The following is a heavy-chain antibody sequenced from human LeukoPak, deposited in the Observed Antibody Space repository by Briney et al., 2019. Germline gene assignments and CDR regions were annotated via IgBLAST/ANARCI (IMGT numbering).Heavy chain of an antibody. CDR2: TSDRGDYT. J-gene: IGHJ4*02. V-gene: IGHV3-23*01. Sequence: GGSLRLSCAASGFTFSSYSMSWVRQAPGKGLEWVSGTSDRGDYTYYADSVEGRFTISRDTSKNTLYLQMNSLRAEDTALYFCAKKAQYDGHYPLDYWGQGTLVTVSA. CDR3: AKKAQYDGHYPLDY. D-gene: IGHD4/OR15-4a*01. CDR1: GFTFSSYS.